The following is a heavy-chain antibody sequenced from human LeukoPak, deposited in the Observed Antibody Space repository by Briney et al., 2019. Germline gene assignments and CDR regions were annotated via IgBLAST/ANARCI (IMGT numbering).Heavy chain of an antibody. Sequence: GASVKVSCKASGYTFTSYAMNWVRQAPGQGLEWMGWINTNTGNPTYAQGFTGRFVFSLDTSVSTAYLQISSLKAEDTAVYYCARDLGDYDSSGYYFEYFQHWGQGTLVTVSS. D-gene: IGHD3-22*01. CDR2: INTNTGNP. CDR1: GYTFTSYA. CDR3: ARDLGDYDSSGYYFEYFQH. J-gene: IGHJ1*01. V-gene: IGHV7-4-1*02.